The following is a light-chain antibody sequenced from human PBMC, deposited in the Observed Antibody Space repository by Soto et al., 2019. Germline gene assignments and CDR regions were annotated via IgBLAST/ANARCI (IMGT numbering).Light chain of an antibody. V-gene: IGLV2-14*01. CDR3: SSYTSKNTRV. Sequence: QSALTQPASVSGSPGQSITISCTGTSSDVGGYNYVSWYQQHPGKAPKLMIYEVSHRPSGVSNRFSGSKSANTASLTISGLQAEDDADYYCSSYTSKNTRVFGGGTK. J-gene: IGLJ3*02. CDR2: EVS. CDR1: SSDVGGYNY.